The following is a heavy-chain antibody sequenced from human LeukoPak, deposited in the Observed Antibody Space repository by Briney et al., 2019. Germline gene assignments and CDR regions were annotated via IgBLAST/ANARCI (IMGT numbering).Heavy chain of an antibody. D-gene: IGHD2-2*01. V-gene: IGHV1-2*02. CDR1: GYTFTGYY. J-gene: IGHJ4*02. CDR3: ARGGPALIVVVPAAKRGGDY. CDR2: INPNSGGT. Sequence: GASVKVSCKASGYTFTGYYMHWVRQAPGQGLEWMGWINPNSGGTNYAQKFQGRVTMTRDTSISTAYMELSRLRSDDTAVYYCARGGPALIVVVPAAKRGGDYWGQGTLVTVSS.